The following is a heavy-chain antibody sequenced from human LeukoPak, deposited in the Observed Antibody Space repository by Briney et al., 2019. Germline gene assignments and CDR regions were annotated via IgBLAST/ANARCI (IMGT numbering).Heavy chain of an antibody. Sequence: ASVKVSCKASGGTFSSYAISWVRQAPGQGLEWMGWINPNSGGTNYAQKFQGRVTMTRDTSISTAYMELSRLRSDDTAVYYCARDTSGSYQFDYWGQGTLVTVSS. CDR2: INPNSGGT. J-gene: IGHJ4*02. CDR1: GGTFSSYA. CDR3: ARDTSGSYQFDY. D-gene: IGHD1-26*01. V-gene: IGHV1-2*02.